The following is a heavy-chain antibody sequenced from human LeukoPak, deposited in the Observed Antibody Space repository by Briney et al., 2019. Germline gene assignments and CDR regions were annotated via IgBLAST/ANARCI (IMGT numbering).Heavy chain of an antibody. Sequence: GRSLRLSCAASGFTFSSYGMHWVRQAPGKGLEWVALIWFDGSNRHYADSVKGRFTISRDNSKNTLYLQMNSLRAEDTAVYYCAKEGVEMASFDYWGQGTLVTVSS. CDR2: IWFDGSNR. V-gene: IGHV3-33*06. J-gene: IGHJ4*02. CDR3: AKEGVEMASFDY. CDR1: GFTFSSYG. D-gene: IGHD5-24*01.